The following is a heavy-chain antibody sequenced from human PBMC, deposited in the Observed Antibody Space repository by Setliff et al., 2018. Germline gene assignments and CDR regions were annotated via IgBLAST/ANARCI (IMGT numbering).Heavy chain of an antibody. D-gene: IGHD6-25*01. Sequence: GESLTISCKGSGYRFTTYWIGWVRQMPGKGLQLMGIIYPGDSDTRYSPSFQGQVTMSADKSINTAYLQWSSLKASDTAMYYCARLGAPASHDAFDIWGQGTMVTVSS. CDR1: GYRFTTYW. CDR2: IYPGDSDT. V-gene: IGHV5-51*01. J-gene: IGHJ3*02. CDR3: ARLGAPASHDAFDI.